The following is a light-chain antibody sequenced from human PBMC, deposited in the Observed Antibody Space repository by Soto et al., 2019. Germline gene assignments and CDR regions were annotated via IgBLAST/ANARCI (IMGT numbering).Light chain of an antibody. CDR2: AAS. CDR1: QTISSW. Sequence: DIQMTQSPSSLSASAGDRVTITCRASQTISSWLAWYQQKPGKAPKLLISAASSLQSGVPSRFSGSGSGTDFTLTINSLQPEDFATYYCQQGHSFPLTFGGGTKVDIK. V-gene: IGKV1-12*01. J-gene: IGKJ4*01. CDR3: QQGHSFPLT.